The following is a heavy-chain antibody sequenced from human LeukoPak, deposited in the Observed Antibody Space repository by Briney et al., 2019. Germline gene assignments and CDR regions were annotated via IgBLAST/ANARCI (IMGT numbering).Heavy chain of an antibody. J-gene: IGHJ4*02. CDR1: GFTVSTNY. V-gene: IGHV3-66*02. D-gene: IGHD6-6*01. CDR2: IYSGGST. Sequence: GGSLRLSCAASGFTVSTNYMSWVRQAPGKGLEWLSLIYSGGSTYYADSVKGRFTISRDNSKNTLYLQMNSLRAEDTAVYYCAKAPGLYSSSSADYWGQGTLVTVSS. CDR3: AKAPGLYSSSSADY.